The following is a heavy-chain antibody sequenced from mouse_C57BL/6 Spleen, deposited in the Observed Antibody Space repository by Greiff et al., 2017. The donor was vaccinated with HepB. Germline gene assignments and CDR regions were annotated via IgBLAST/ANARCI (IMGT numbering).Heavy chain of an antibody. D-gene: IGHD1-1*01. J-gene: IGHJ2*01. CDR1: GYTFTSYW. CDR2: IDPSDSYT. Sequence: QVQLQQSGAELVKPGASVKLSCKASGYTFTSYWMQWVKQRPGQGLEWIGEIDPSDSYTNYNQKFKGKATLTVDTSSSTAYMQLSSLTSEDSAVYYCARETYGPPDYWGKGTTLTVSS. CDR3: ARETYGPPDY. V-gene: IGHV1-50*01.